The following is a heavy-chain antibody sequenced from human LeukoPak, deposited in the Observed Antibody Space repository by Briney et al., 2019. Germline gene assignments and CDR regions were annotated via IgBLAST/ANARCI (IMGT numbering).Heavy chain of an antibody. V-gene: IGHV1-8*01. Sequence: ASVKVSCKASGYTFTSYDFNWVRQAPGQGPEWIGWMNPNSGTTGYAQKFQGRVTMTRDTSISTAYMDLSSLRSEDTAVYYCARDHGGFDYWGQGTLVTVSS. CDR3: ARDHGGFDY. D-gene: IGHD4-17*01. J-gene: IGHJ4*02. CDR2: MNPNSGTT. CDR1: GYTFTSYD.